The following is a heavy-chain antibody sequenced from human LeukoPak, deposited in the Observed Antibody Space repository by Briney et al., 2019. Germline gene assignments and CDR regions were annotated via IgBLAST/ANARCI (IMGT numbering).Heavy chain of an antibody. CDR3: ARVKLGYCSSTSCYPYYYYYYYMDV. V-gene: IGHV3-7*01. Sequence: PGGSLRLSCAASGFTFSSYWMSWVRQAPGKGLEWVANIKQDGSEKYYVDSVKGRFTIPRDNAKNSLYLQMNSLRAEDTAVYYCARVKLGYCSSTSCYPYYYYYYYMDVWGKGTTVTVSS. CDR1: GFTFSSYW. D-gene: IGHD2-2*01. J-gene: IGHJ6*03. CDR2: IKQDGSEK.